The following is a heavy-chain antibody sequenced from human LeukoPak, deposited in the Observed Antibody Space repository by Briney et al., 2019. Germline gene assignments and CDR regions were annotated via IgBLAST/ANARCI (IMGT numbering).Heavy chain of an antibody. CDR3: VKEATENYSLDY. J-gene: IGHJ4*02. Sequence: GGSLRLSCLASGFTVNKYAMHWVRQPPGKGLECVSAISSNGGSTYYADSVKDRFTISRDNSKNTLYLHMSSLRGEDTAVYYCVKEATENYSLDYWGQGTLVTVSS. CDR2: ISSNGGST. D-gene: IGHD1-7*01. CDR1: GFTVNKYA. V-gene: IGHV3-64D*06.